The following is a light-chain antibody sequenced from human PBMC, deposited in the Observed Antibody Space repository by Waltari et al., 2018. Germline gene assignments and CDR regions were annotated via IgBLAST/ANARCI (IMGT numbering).Light chain of an antibody. V-gene: IGLV3-19*01. Sequence: SSELTQGPAVSVALGQTVRITCQGDSLRSSYASWYQQKPGQAPVLVFYGKDNRPSGVPDQFSVSSSGNTTSLAITGARAEDEADYYCNARDSMGTHVLFGRGTKLTVL. CDR2: GKD. CDR1: SLRSSY. CDR3: NARDSMGTHVL. J-gene: IGLJ2*01.